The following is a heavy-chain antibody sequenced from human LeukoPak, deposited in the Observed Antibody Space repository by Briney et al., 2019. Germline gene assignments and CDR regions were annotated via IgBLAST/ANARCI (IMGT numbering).Heavy chain of an antibody. CDR3: ARASKVYSYGSDY. D-gene: IGHD5-18*01. Sequence: ASVKVSCKASGYTFTGYYMHWVRQAPGQGLEWRGWINPNSGGTNYAQKFQGRVTMTRDTSISTAYMELSRLRSDDTAVYYCARASKVYSYGSDYWGQGTLVTVSS. CDR1: GYTFTGYY. V-gene: IGHV1-2*02. CDR2: INPNSGGT. J-gene: IGHJ4*02.